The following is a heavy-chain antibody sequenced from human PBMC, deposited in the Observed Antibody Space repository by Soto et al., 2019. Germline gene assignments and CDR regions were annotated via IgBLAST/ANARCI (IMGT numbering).Heavy chain of an antibody. D-gene: IGHD2-15*01. CDR2: TYYRSRWYS. V-gene: IGHV6-1*01. CDR3: ARSEEDSDYYYYGLDV. CDR1: GYSVSSSSVA. Sequence: SQTRSLTCVISGYSVSSSSVAWNWVRQSPSRGLEWLGRTYYRSRWYSDFAVSVRGRIVINADTSKNQFSLQLNSVTPEDTAVYFCARSEEDSDYYYYGLDVWGQGNRVTVSS. J-gene: IGHJ6*02.